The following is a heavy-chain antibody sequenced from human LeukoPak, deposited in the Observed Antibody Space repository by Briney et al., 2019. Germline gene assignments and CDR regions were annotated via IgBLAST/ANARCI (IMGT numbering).Heavy chain of an antibody. CDR1: GGSISGYY. V-gene: IGHV4-4*09. CDR3: ARLTYASTWGHWYFDL. Sequence: SETLSLTCTVSGGSISGYYWSWIRQPPGKGLEWIGYIHTSGSTNHNPSLKSRVTISVNTSENQFSLKLSSVTAADTAVFYCARLTYASTWGHWYFDLWGRGTLVTVSS. J-gene: IGHJ2*01. CDR2: IHTSGST. D-gene: IGHD6-13*01.